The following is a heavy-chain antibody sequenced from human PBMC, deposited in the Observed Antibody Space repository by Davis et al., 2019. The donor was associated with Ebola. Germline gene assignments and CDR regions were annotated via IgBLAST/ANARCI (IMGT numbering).Heavy chain of an antibody. CDR3: VSGDGRGSSYDMDV. CDR2: IKQDGSEK. Sequence: GGSLRLSCAASGFTFSSYWMSWVRQAPGKGLEWVANIKQDGSEKYYVDSVKGRFTISRDNAKNSLSMQMNSLRAEETAVYYCVSGDGRGSSYDMDVWGQGTTVTVSS. D-gene: IGHD5-12*01. J-gene: IGHJ6*02. V-gene: IGHV3-7*03. CDR1: GFTFSSYW.